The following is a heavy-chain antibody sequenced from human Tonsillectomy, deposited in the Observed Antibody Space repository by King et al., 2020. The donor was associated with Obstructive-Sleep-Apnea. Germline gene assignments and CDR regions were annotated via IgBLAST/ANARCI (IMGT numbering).Heavy chain of an antibody. CDR2: ISGSGGRT. V-gene: IGHV3-23*04. Sequence: VQLVESGGDLVQPGGSLRLSCAASGFKFASYALTWVRQAPGKGLEWVSTISGSGGRTNYADSVKVRFTISSDTSKNTVNWQMNSLRAEDTAIYYCAKECYDDSNGPTRGFFDNGGQGTLLTVP. D-gene: IGHD4-11*01. J-gene: IGHJ4*02. CDR1: GFKFASYA. CDR3: AKECYDDSNGPTRGFFDN.